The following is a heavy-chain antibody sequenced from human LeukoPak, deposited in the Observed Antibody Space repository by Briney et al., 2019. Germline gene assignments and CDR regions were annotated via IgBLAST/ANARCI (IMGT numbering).Heavy chain of an antibody. CDR2: MCPSGRT. D-gene: IGHD4-23*01. CDR1: NDSISSYC. CDR3: ATSYDGKTAPYDL. V-gene: IGHV4-4*08. Sequence: SETLSLTCTVSNDSISSYCCSWVRQPPGKGLEWIGFMCPSGRTDYNPSLKSRVTMSVDTSKNQHSMELRFLTAADTAVYYCATSYDGKTAPYDLWGHGTLVTVSS. J-gene: IGHJ5*02.